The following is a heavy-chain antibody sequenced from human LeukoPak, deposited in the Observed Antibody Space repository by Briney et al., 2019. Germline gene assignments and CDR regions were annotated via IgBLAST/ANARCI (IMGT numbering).Heavy chain of an antibody. D-gene: IGHD5-12*01. CDR2: IWYDGSNK. CDR3: AKDQFGGYGSIDY. CDR1: GFTFSSYG. V-gene: IGHV3-33*06. J-gene: IGHJ4*02. Sequence: PGGSLRLSCAASGFTFSSYGMHWVRQAPGKGLEWVAVIWYDGSNKYYADSVKGRFTISRDNSKSTLFLQMSSLRAEDTAMYYCAKDQFGGYGSIDYWGQGILVTVSS.